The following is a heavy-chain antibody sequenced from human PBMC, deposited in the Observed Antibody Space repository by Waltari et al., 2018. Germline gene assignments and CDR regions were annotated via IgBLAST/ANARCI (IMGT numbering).Heavy chain of an antibody. D-gene: IGHD3-10*01. CDR1: GGSISSSSYY. Sequence: QLQLQESGPGLVKPSETLSLTCTVSGGSISSSSYYWGWIRQPPGKGLEWIGSIYYSGITYYNPPLKSRVTISVDTSKNQFSLKLSSVTAADTAVYYCARDTAMVRGVMPYFDYWGQGTLVTVSS. V-gene: IGHV4-39*07. CDR2: IYYSGIT. CDR3: ARDTAMVRGVMPYFDY. J-gene: IGHJ4*02.